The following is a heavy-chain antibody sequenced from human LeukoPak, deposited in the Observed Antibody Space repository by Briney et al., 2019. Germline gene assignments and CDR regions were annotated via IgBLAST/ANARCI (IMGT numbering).Heavy chain of an antibody. D-gene: IGHD3-3*01. CDR3: ASLGTYYDFWSGYPGWFDP. Sequence: GSSVKVSCKASGGTFSSYTISWVRQAPGQGREWMGRIIPILGIANYAQKFQGRVTITADKSTSTAYMELSSLRSEDTAVYYCASLGTYYDFWSGYPGWFDPWGQGTLVTVSS. CDR1: GGTFSSYT. V-gene: IGHV1-69*02. CDR2: IIPILGIA. J-gene: IGHJ5*02.